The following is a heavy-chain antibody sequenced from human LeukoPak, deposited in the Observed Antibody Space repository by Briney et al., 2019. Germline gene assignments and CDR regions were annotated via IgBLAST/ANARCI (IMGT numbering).Heavy chain of an antibody. Sequence: GGSLRLSCAASGYTISRNYMSWVRQAPGKGLEWVSITYSGGGTYDADSVKGRFTISRDNSKNTLYLQMNSLRAEDTGVYYCARHSRGRSFFDYWGRGTLVTVSS. CDR3: ARHSRGRSFFDY. V-gene: IGHV3-66*04. CDR1: GYTISRNY. J-gene: IGHJ4*02. D-gene: IGHD6-19*01. CDR2: TYSGGGT.